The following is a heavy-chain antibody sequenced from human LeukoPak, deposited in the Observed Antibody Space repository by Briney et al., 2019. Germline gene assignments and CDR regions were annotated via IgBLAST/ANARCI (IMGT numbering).Heavy chain of an antibody. CDR2: INPNSGGT. CDR3: AREGCSSTSCYIPGDDNWFDP. J-gene: IGHJ5*02. D-gene: IGHD2-2*01. V-gene: IGHV1-2*02. CDR1: GYTFTGYY. Sequence: ASVKVSCKASGYTFTGYYMHWVRQAPGQGLEWMGWINPNSGGTNYAQKFQGRVAMTRDTSISTAYMELSSLRSDDTAVYYCAREGCSSTSCYIPGDDNWFDPWGQGTPVTVPS.